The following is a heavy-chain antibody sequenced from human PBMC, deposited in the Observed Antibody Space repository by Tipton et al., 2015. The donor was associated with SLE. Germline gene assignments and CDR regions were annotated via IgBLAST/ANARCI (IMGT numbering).Heavy chain of an antibody. CDR1: SYSIYNGFY. V-gene: IGHV4-38-2*01. Sequence: TLSLTCSVSSYSIYNGFYWGWIRQSPGKGLEWIGSIYRSGTAYYNPSLKSRVTISVDTSKNQFSLRLSSVTAADTAFYYCARLVLLIDYWGQGTLVTVSS. CDR2: IYRSGTA. J-gene: IGHJ4*02. CDR3: ARLVLLIDY. D-gene: IGHD6-6*01.